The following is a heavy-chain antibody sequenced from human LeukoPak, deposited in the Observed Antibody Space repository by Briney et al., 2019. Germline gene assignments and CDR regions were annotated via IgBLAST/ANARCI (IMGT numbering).Heavy chain of an antibody. Sequence: GGSLRLSCAASGFTFSSYAMSWVRRAPGQGLEWVSAITGSGDSTYYADSVKGRFTISRDNSKNTLYLQVNSLRGEDTAVYYCAKEVYYYGSRCPFDYWGQGTLVTVSS. D-gene: IGHD3-10*01. J-gene: IGHJ4*02. CDR1: GFTFSSYA. CDR3: AKEVYYYGSRCPFDY. V-gene: IGHV3-23*01. CDR2: ITGSGDST.